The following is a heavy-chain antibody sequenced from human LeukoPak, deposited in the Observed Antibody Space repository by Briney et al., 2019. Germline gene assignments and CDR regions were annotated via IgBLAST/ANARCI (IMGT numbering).Heavy chain of an antibody. CDR3: APRGLI. Sequence: TGGSLRLSCAASGFTFSSYWMHWVRQAPGKGLVWVSRIANDGSTTTYADSVKGRFTISRDNAKSTLYLQMNSLRVDDTAVYYCAPRGLIRGQGTLVTVSS. CDR1: GFTFSSYW. CDR2: IANDGSTT. D-gene: IGHD2-8*01. V-gene: IGHV3-74*01. J-gene: IGHJ4*02.